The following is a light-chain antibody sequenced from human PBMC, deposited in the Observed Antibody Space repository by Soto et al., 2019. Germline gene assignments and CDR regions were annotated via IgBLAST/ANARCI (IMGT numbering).Light chain of an antibody. J-gene: IGKJ2*01. CDR2: GAS. CDR3: HQFGESPLT. Sequence: EIVLTQSPGTLSLSPGETATLSCRASQSVASSYLAWYQQKPGQAPRLLIYGASKRATGIPDRFSGSGSGTDFTLTISRLQPEDFALFYCHQFGESPLTFGQGTKLEIK. CDR1: QSVASSY. V-gene: IGKV3-20*01.